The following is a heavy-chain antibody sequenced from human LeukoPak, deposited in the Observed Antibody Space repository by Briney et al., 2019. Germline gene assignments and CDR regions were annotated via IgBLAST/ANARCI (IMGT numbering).Heavy chain of an antibody. V-gene: IGHV4-61*02. CDR2: IYTSGST. CDR3: ARDRGGELL. D-gene: IGHD1-26*01. Sequence: SETLSLTCTVAGGSISSGSYYWSWIRQPAGKGLEWIGRIYTSGSTNYNPSLKSRVTISGDTSKNQFSLQLSSVTAADTAVYSCARDRGGELLWGQGTMVTVSS. CDR1: GGSISSGSYY. J-gene: IGHJ3*01.